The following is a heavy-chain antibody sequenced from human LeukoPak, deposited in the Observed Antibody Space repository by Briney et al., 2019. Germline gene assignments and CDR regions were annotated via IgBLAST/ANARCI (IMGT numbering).Heavy chain of an antibody. D-gene: IGHD2-2*01. J-gene: IGHJ6*03. CDR2: INTDNGNP. CDR3: ARGYCSSTSCQQEIYYYYYYMDV. V-gene: IGHV7-4-1*02. Sequence: ASVKVSCKASGYSFPRYGLNWVRQARGQGLEWMGWINTDNGNPTYAQGFTGRFVFSLDTSVSTAYLQINSLKPEDTAVYYCARGYCSSTSCQQEIYYYYYYMDVWGKGTTVTVSS. CDR1: GYSFPRYG.